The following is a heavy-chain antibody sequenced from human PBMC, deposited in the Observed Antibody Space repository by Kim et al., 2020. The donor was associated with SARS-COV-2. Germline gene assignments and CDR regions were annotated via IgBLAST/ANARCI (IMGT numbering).Heavy chain of an antibody. D-gene: IGHD6-6*01. Sequence: YPDSVKRRFTISRDNAKNSLYLQMNSLRAEDTAVYYCARGQVGSSSAFDYWGQGTLVTVSS. V-gene: IGHV3-21*01. CDR3: ARGQVGSSSAFDY. J-gene: IGHJ4*02.